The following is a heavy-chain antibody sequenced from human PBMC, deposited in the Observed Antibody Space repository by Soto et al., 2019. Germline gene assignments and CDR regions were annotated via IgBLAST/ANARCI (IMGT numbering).Heavy chain of an antibody. CDR3: AKDMFSVVVPAAIPYFDY. D-gene: IGHD2-2*01. Sequence: GGSLRLSCAASGFTFSSYAMSWVRQAPGKGLEWVSAISGSGGSTYYADSVKGRFTISSDNSKNTLYLQMNSLRAEDTAVYYCAKDMFSVVVPAAIPYFDYWGQGTLVTVSS. J-gene: IGHJ4*02. CDR1: GFTFSSYA. CDR2: ISGSGGST. V-gene: IGHV3-23*01.